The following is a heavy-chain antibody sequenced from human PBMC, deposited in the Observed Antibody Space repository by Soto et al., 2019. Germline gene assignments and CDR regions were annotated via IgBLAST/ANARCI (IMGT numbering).Heavy chain of an antibody. CDR1: GYTFTSYD. V-gene: IGHV1-8*01. CDR2: MNPNSGNT. Sequence: ASVKVSCKASGYTFTSYDINRVRQATGQGLEWMGWMNPNSGNTGYAQKFQGRVTMTRNTSISTAYMELSSLRSEDTAVYYCCVVVTAIRSGGNYWGQGTLVTVSS. J-gene: IGHJ4*02. D-gene: IGHD2-21*02. CDR3: CVVVTAIRSGGNY.